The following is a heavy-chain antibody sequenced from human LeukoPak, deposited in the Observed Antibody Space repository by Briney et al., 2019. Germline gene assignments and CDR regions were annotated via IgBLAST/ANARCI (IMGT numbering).Heavy chain of an antibody. Sequence: PGRSLRLSCAASGFTFDDYAMHWVRHAPGKGLEWVSGISWNSGSIGYADSVKGRFTISRDNAKNSLYLQMNSLRAEDMALHYCAKDSRPHIAAAGAFDYWGQGTLVTVSS. D-gene: IGHD6-13*01. CDR2: ISWNSGSI. CDR1: GFTFDDYA. V-gene: IGHV3-9*03. CDR3: AKDSRPHIAAAGAFDY. J-gene: IGHJ4*02.